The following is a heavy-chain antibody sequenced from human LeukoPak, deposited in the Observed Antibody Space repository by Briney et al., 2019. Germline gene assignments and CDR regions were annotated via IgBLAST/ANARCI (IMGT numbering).Heavy chain of an antibody. J-gene: IGHJ4*02. CDR1: GFTFSSYG. CDR3: ARGKVRGKFDY. Sequence: GRSLRLSCAASGFTFSSYGMHWVRQAPGKGLEWVAVIWYDGSNKYYADSAKGRFTISRDNSKNTLYLQMNSLRAEDTAVYYCARGKVRGKFDYWGQGTLVTVSS. D-gene: IGHD3-10*01. V-gene: IGHV3-33*01. CDR2: IWYDGSNK.